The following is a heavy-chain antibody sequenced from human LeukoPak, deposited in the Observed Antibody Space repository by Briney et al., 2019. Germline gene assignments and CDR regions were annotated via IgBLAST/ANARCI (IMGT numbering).Heavy chain of an antibody. D-gene: IGHD3-3*01. CDR2: ISSSSSTI. J-gene: IGHJ6*03. CDR3: ARDVEVNIEGVYMDV. V-gene: IGHV3-48*01. Sequence: PGGSLRLSCAASGFTFSSYSMNWVRQAPGKGLEWVSYISSSSSTIYHADSVKGRFTISRDNAKNSLYLQMNSLRAEDTAVYYCARDVEVNIEGVYMDVWGKGTTVTVSS. CDR1: GFTFSSYS.